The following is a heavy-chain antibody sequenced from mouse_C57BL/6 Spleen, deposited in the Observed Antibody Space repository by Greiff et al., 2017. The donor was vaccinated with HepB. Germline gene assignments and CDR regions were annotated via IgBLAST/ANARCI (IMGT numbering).Heavy chain of an antibody. CDR3: ARREYYYYAMDY. D-gene: IGHD2-10*02. V-gene: IGHV1-64*01. CDR2: IHPNSGST. CDR1: GYTFTSYW. J-gene: IGHJ4*01. Sequence: VQLQQSGAELVKPGASVKLSCKASGYTFTSYWMHWVKQRPGQGLEWIGMIHPNSGSTNYNEKIKSKATLTVDKSSSTAYMQLSSLTSEDSAVYYCARREYYYYAMDYWGQGTSVTVSS.